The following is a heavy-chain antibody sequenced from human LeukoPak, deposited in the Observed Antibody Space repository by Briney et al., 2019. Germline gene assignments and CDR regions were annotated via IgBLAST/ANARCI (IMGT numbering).Heavy chain of an antibody. CDR2: ISAYNGNT. CDR3: ARGGQQWLVLSPAEYFQH. J-gene: IGHJ1*01. Sequence: ASVKVCCKASGYTFTSYGISWVRQAPGQGLEWMGWISAYNGNTNYAQKLQGRVTMTTDTSTSTAYMELRSLRSVDTAVYYCARGGQQWLVLSPAEYFQHWGQGTLVTVSS. V-gene: IGHV1-18*01. CDR1: GYTFTSYG. D-gene: IGHD6-19*01.